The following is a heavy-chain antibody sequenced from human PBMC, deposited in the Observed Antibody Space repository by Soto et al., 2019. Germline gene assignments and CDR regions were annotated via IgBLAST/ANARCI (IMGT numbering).Heavy chain of an antibody. CDR2: INPATGAA. CDR3: ARGGGVGVAGSAAFDM. V-gene: IGHV1-2*02. CDR1: GYPVTAYY. Sequence: QLHLVQSGAVVKKPGASVTVSCSASGYPVTAYYMHWVRQAPGRGLEGMGGINPATGAAKYTQTFQGRVTMTRDTSTSTVFMELSGLTSGDTAVFYWARGGGVGVAGSAAFDMWGQGTLVNVSS. D-gene: IGHD3-3*01. J-gene: IGHJ3*02.